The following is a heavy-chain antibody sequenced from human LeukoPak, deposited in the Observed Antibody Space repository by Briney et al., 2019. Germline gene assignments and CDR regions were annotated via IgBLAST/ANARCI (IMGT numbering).Heavy chain of an antibody. Sequence: GGSLRLSGVASGFTFNSAWLSWVRQAPGKGLEWVGRIKSKMDGCTIEYAALVKGRFTISRDESKNMVYLQMNSQKTEYTAVYYFTREAYCSRNICYGIDNWGQGTLVTVSS. V-gene: IGHV3-15*05. CDR2: IKSKMDGCTI. CDR1: GFTFNSAW. CDR3: TREAYCSRNICYGIDN. D-gene: IGHD2-2*01. J-gene: IGHJ4*02.